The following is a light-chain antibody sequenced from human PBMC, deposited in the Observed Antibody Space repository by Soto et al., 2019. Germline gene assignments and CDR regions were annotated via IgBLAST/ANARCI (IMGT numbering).Light chain of an antibody. CDR2: EVT. Sequence: QSVLTQPASVSGSPGQSITISCIGTRSDVGGYNYVSWYQQHPGKAPTVVIYEVTNRPSGVSNRFSGSKSGNTASLTISGLQAEDEADYYCLLYTTSATYVFGTGTKVTVL. J-gene: IGLJ1*01. CDR3: LLYTTSATYV. CDR1: RSDVGGYNY. V-gene: IGLV2-14*01.